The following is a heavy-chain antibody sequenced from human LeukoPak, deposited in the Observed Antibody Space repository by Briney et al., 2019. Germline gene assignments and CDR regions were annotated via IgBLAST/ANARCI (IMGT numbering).Heavy chain of an antibody. J-gene: IGHJ5*02. V-gene: IGHV3-7*04. D-gene: IGHD3-22*01. CDR3: ARALSTQYYDSSGS. CDR2: IKQDGSEK. CDR1: GFTFSGYW. Sequence: GGSLRLSCAASGFTFSGYWMSWVRQAPGKGLEWVANIKQDGSEKYYVDSVKGRFTISRDNAKNSLYLQMNSLRAEDTAVYYCARALSTQYYDSSGSWGQGTLVTVSS.